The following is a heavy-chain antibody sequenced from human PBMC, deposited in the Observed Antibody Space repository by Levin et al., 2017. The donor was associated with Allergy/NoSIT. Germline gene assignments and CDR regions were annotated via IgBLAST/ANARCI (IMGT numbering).Heavy chain of an antibody. J-gene: IGHJ4*02. CDR1: GGSISSSNW. CDR3: ARENSGYDNGWYIGSSGFDY. D-gene: IGHD6-19*01. V-gene: IGHV4-4*02. Sequence: NPSETLSLTCAVSGGSISSSNWWSWVRQPPGKGLEWIGEIFHSGSTNYNPSLKSRVTISVDKSKNQFSLRLSSVTAADTAVYYCARENSGYDNGWYIGSSGFDYWGQGTLVTVSS. CDR2: IFHSGST.